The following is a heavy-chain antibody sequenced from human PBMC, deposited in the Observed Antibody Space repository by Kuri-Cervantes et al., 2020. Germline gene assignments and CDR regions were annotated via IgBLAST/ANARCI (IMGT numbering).Heavy chain of an antibody. V-gene: IGHV3-66*01. CDR1: GFTVSSNY. CDR3: AREETGGFDY. J-gene: IGHJ4*02. CDR2: IYSGGST. D-gene: IGHD2-15*01. Sequence: GESLKISCAASGFTVSSNYMSWVRQAPGKGLEWVSVIYSGGSTYYADSVKGRFTISSDNSKNTLYLQMNSLRAEDTAVYYCAREETGGFDYWGQGTLVTVSS.